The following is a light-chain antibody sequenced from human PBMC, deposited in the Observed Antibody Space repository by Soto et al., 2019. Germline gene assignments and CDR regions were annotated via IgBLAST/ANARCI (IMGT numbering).Light chain of an antibody. CDR3: CSYAGSYTWV. V-gene: IGLV2-11*01. J-gene: IGLJ3*02. CDR1: SSVVGAYNY. CDR2: AVS. Sequence: QSALTQPRSVSGSPGQSVTISCTGTSSVVGAYNYVSWYQQHPGKAPKFMIYAVSKRPSGVPDRFSGSKSGNTASLTISGLQAEDEADYYCCSYAGSYTWVFGGGTKLTVL.